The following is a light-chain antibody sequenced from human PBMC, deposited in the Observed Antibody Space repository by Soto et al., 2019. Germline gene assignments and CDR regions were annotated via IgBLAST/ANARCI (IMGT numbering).Light chain of an antibody. J-gene: IGLJ3*02. CDR2: LNSDGSH. V-gene: IGLV4-69*01. CDR3: QTWGTGIWV. CDR1: SGHNNYA. Sequence: QLVLTQSPSASASLGASVKLTCTLSSGHNNYAIAWHQQQPEKGPRYLMKLNSDGSHFKGDGIPDRFSGSSSGAERYLTISSLQSEDEADYYCQTWGTGIWVFGGGTKVTVL.